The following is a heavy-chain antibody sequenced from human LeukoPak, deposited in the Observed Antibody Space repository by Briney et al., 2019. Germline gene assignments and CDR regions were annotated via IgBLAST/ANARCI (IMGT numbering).Heavy chain of an antibody. V-gene: IGHV4-59*12. CDR1: GGSISGYY. D-gene: IGHD6-19*01. J-gene: IGHJ4*02. CDR2: IYYSGST. Sequence: SETLSLTCTVSGGSISGYYWSWIRQPPGKGLEWIGYIYYSGSTNYNPSLKSRVTISVDTSKNQFSLKLSSVTAADTAVYYCARDSGYSSGFDYWGQGTLVTVSS. CDR3: ARDSGYSSGFDY.